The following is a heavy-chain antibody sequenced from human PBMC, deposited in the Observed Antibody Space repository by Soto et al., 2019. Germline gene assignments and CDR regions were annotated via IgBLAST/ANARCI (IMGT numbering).Heavy chain of an antibody. CDR2: IYYSGST. Sequence: SETLSLTCTVSGGSISSYYWSWIRQPPGKGLEWIGYIYYSGSTNYNPSLKSRVTISVDTSKNQFPLKLSSVTAADTAVYYCARESGYCTNGVCYQRFDPWGQGTLVTVSS. CDR3: ARESGYCTNGVCYQRFDP. CDR1: GGSISSYY. D-gene: IGHD2-8*01. V-gene: IGHV4-59*01. J-gene: IGHJ5*02.